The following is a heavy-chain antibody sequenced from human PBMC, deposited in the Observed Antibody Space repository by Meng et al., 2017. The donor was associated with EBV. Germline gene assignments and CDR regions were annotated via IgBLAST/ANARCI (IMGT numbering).Heavy chain of an antibody. V-gene: IGHV7-4-1*02. CDR3: ARGVEENGSHYPFDS. D-gene: IGHD1-1*01. J-gene: IGHJ4*02. CDR1: GYTFRNYA. CDR2: INTYSGKA. Sequence: QGQLLHSVSEGKRPGASVKVSCKASGYTFRNYAINWMRQVPGQGLGWMGWINTYSGKATFSQGFTGRFVFSLDTPVTTAHLQISGLKTEDSAVYYCARGVEENGSHYPFDSWGQGTLVTVSS.